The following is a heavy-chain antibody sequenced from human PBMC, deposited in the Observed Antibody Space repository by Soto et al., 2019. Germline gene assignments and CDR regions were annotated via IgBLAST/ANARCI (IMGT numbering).Heavy chain of an antibody. V-gene: IGHV4-59*01. Sequence: QVQLQESGPGLVKPSETLSLTCTVSGGSISSYYWSWIRQPPGKGLEWIGYIYYSGSTNYNPSLKRRLTLSVDPSKNQFPLTLSSVTAADTAVYYCARRYAGNLDYWGQGTLVTVSS. CDR3: ARRYAGNLDY. D-gene: IGHD2-8*01. CDR1: GGSISSYY. CDR2: IYYSGST. J-gene: IGHJ4*02.